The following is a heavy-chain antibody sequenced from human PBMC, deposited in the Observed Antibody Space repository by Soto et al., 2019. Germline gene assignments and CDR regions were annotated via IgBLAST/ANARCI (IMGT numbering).Heavy chain of an antibody. J-gene: IGHJ5*02. D-gene: IGHD5-18*01. Sequence: EVQLVESGGGLVQPGGSLRLSCAASGFTFSSYSTNWVRQAPGKGLEWVSYISSSSSTIYYADSVKGRFTISRDNAKNSLYLQMNSLRDEDTAVYYCARDLPPVDTAMVTWFDPWGQGTLVTVSS. CDR2: ISSSSSTI. CDR3: ARDLPPVDTAMVTWFDP. CDR1: GFTFSSYS. V-gene: IGHV3-48*02.